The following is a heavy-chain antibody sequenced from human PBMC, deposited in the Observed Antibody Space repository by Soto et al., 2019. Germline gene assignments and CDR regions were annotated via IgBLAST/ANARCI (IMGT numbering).Heavy chain of an antibody. Sequence: PGGSLRLSCAASGFIFSAFGIHWVRQAPGKGLEWVAFLSHDGSNKYYADSVRGRFTISRDNSKNTVYLQMNSLRADDTAVYYCARDRDGGTYTYFDNWGQGTLGTVSS. V-gene: IGHV3-30*03. D-gene: IGHD1-26*01. CDR3: ARDRDGGTYTYFDN. J-gene: IGHJ4*02. CDR1: GFIFSAFG. CDR2: LSHDGSNK.